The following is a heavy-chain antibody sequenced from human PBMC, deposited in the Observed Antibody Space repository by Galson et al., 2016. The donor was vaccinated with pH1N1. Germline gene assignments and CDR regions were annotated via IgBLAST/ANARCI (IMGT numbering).Heavy chain of an antibody. J-gene: IGHJ2*01. CDR1: GFSLNTVSMR. D-gene: IGHD3-16*01. CDR3: ARMTSKGGWYFDV. V-gene: IGHV2-70*04. CDR2: VDWDDDR. Sequence: PALVKPPQTLTLTCAFSGFSLNTVSMRVSWIRQPPGKALEWLARVDWDDDRYYSTSLKTRLTISKDTSKNQVVLTMTNMDPVGTGTYYCARMTSKGGWYFDVLSRGTLVSVSS.